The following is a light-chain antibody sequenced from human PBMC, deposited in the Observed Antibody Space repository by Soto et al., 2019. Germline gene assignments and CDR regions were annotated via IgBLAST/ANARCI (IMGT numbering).Light chain of an antibody. J-gene: IGLJ1*01. Sequence: TPPASVSGSPGQSITISCTGSGRDIGAYDYVSWYQQHPGKAPKLLIYGVKNRPSGVSYRFSASKSAFTASLTISGLQAEDEAHYYCSSYTTSYFYVFGPGTKVTVL. CDR3: SSYTTSYFYV. CDR1: GRDIGAYDY. V-gene: IGLV2-14*01. CDR2: GVK.